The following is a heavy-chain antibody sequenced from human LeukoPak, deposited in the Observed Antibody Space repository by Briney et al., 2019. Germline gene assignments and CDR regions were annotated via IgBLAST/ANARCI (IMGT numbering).Heavy chain of an antibody. J-gene: IGHJ4*02. CDR2: IYHSGST. D-gene: IGHD1-26*01. CDR3: ARGKSRRSHIDY. V-gene: IGHV4-38-2*02. Sequence: SETLSLTCTVSGYSISSGYYWGWIRQPPGKGLEWIGSIYHSGSTYYNPSLKSRVTISVDTSKNQFSLRLRSVTAAGTAVYYCARGKSRRSHIDYWGQGTLVTVSS. CDR1: GYSISSGYY.